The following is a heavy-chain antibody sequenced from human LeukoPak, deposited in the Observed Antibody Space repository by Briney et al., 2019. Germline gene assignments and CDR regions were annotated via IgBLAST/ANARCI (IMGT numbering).Heavy chain of an antibody. J-gene: IGHJ6*02. V-gene: IGHV1-46*01. Sequence: ASVKVSCKASGYTFTSYYMHWVRQAPGQGLEWMGIINPSGGSTSYAQKFQGRVTMTRNTSISTAYMELSSLRSEDTAVYYCARLGSSSWYSDYYYYYGMDVWGQGTTVTVSS. CDR2: INPSGGST. CDR3: ARLGSSSWYSDYYYYYGMDV. CDR1: GYTFTSYY. D-gene: IGHD6-13*01.